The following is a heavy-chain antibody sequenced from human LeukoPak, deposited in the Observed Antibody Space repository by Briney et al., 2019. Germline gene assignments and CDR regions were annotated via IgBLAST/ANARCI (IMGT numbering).Heavy chain of an antibody. CDR2: INPNSGGT. CDR3: ARVDERGGPGDYYYYYMDV. J-gene: IGHJ6*03. CDR1: GYTFTGYY. D-gene: IGHD1-1*01. Sequence: EASVKVSCKASGYTFTGYYMHWVQQAPGQGLEWMGWINPNSGGTNYAQKFQGRVTMTRDTSISTAYMELSRLRSDDTAVYYCARVDERGGPGDYYYYYMDVWGKGTTVTVSS. V-gene: IGHV1-2*02.